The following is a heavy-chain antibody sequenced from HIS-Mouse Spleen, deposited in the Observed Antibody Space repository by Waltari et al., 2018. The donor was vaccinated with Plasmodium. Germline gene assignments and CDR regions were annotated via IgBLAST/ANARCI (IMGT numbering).Heavy chain of an antibody. Sequence: EVQLVESGGGLVQPGGSLRLSCAASGFTFSRYWMSWVRQAPGKGLEWVANIKQDGSENYYVDSLKGRFTISRDHAKNSLYLQMNSLRAEDTAVYYCASSWYWYFDLWGRGTLVTVSS. CDR2: IKQDGSEN. CDR1: GFTFSRYW. J-gene: IGHJ2*01. D-gene: IGHD6-13*01. CDR3: ASSWYWYFDL. V-gene: IGHV3-7*01.